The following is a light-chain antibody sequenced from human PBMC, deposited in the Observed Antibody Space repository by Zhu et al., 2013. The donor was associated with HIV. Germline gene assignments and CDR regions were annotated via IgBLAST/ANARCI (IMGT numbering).Light chain of an antibody. CDR1: QSVSSSY. V-gene: IGKV3D-20*02. Sequence: EIVLTQSPGTLSLSPGERATLSCRASQSVSSSYLAWYQHKPGQAPRLLIYGASTRATGIPARFSGSGSGADFSLTINSLESDDFAVYYCQQRSHWPPWTFGQGTKVEIK. CDR2: GAS. CDR3: QQRSHWPPWT. J-gene: IGKJ1*01.